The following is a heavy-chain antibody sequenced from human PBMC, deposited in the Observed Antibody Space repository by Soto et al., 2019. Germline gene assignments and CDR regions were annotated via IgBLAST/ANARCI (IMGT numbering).Heavy chain of an antibody. CDR1: GGTFSSYA. CDR3: ARRLYDSSGYYSADYYYGMDV. D-gene: IGHD3-22*01. Sequence: SVKVSCKASGGTFSSYAISWVRQAPGQGLEWMGGIIPIFGTANYAQKFQGRVTITADESTSTAYMELSSLRSEDTAVYYCARRLYDSSGYYSADYYYGMDVWGQGTTVTVSS. V-gene: IGHV1-69*13. CDR2: IIPIFGTA. J-gene: IGHJ6*02.